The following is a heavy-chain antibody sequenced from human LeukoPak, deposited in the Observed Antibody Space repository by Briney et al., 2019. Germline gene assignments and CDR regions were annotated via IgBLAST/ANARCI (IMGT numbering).Heavy chain of an antibody. CDR3: AREGMVGARSGMDV. D-gene: IGHD1-26*01. V-gene: IGHV1-2*06. CDR2: INPNSGGT. Sequence: ASVKVSCKASGYTFTGYYMHWVRQAPGQGLEWMGRINPNSGGTNYAQKFQGRVTMTRDTSISTAYMELSRLRSDDTAVYYCAREGMVGARSGMDVWGQGITVTVSS. J-gene: IGHJ6*02. CDR1: GYTFTGYY.